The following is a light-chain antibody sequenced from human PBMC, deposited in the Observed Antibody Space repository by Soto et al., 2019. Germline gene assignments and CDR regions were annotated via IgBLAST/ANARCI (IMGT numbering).Light chain of an antibody. CDR2: EVS. J-gene: IGLJ3*02. V-gene: IGLV2-14*01. CDR1: SSDVVGYNY. CDR3: SSYTSSSAWV. Sequence: QSVLTQPASVSGSPGQSITISCTGTSSDVVGYNYVSWYQQHPGKAPKLMIYEVSNRPSGVSNRFSGSKSGNTASLTISGLQAEDEADYYFSSYTSSSAWVFGGGTQLTVL.